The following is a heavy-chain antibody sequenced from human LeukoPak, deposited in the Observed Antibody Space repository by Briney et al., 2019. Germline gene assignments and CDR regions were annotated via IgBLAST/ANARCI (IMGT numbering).Heavy chain of an antibody. V-gene: IGHV4-30-4*08. CDR1: GGSISSANHF. CDR3: AREVITPGDSDGFDL. CDR2: IHYDGRA. Sequence: PSETLSLTCTVSGGSISSANHFWSWVRQSPGEGLEWIGYIHYDGRAHYNPSLKNRVSMSLDMSKNQFSLSLSSVTAADTAIYYCAREVITPGDSDGFDLWGQGTMVSVSS. J-gene: IGHJ3*01. D-gene: IGHD2-2*01.